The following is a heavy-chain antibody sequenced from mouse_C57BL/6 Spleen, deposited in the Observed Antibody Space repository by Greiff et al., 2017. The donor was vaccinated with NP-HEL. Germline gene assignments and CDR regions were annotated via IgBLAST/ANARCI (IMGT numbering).Heavy chain of an antibody. D-gene: IGHD1-1*01. J-gene: IGHJ2*01. Sequence: VQLQQSGPELVKPGASVKISCKASGYAFSSSWMNWVKQRPGKGLEWIGRIYPGDGDTNYNGKFKGKATLTADKSSSTAYMQLSSLTSEDSAVYFCAKSGDYYGSSVDYWGQGTTLTVSS. CDR1: GYAFSSSW. V-gene: IGHV1-82*01. CDR2: IYPGDGDT. CDR3: AKSGDYYGSSVDY.